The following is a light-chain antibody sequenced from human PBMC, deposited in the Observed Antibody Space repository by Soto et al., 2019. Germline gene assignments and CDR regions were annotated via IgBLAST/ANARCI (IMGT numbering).Light chain of an antibody. V-gene: IGKV3-20*01. CDR2: AAS. J-gene: IGKJ2*01. CDR3: QQYGSSPPYT. Sequence: EIVLTQSPGTLSLSPGERATLSCRASQSVTSGNLAWYQQKPGQAPRLLIYAASSRATNIPDRFSGSGSGTDFTLTISRLEPEDFVVYYCQQYGSSPPYTFGQGTKLEIK. CDR1: QSVTSGN.